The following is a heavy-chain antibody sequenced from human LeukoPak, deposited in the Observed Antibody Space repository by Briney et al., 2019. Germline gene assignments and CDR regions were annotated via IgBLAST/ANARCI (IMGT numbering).Heavy chain of an antibody. Sequence: PGRSLRLSCTASGFSFSSFGMHWVRQAPGKGLEWVASLWYNGINKYYADSVKGRFTISRDNSKNTLYLQMDSLRAEDTAMFYCARARNNYDESGYLALDHWGQGTLVTVSS. V-gene: IGHV3-33*01. D-gene: IGHD3-3*01. CDR1: GFSFSSFG. CDR3: ARARNNYDESGYLALDH. CDR2: LWYNGINK. J-gene: IGHJ4*02.